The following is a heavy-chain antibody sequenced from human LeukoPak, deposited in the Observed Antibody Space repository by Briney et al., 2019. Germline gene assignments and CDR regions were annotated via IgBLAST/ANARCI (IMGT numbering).Heavy chain of an antibody. Sequence: GGSLRLSCAASGFTFSSYSMNWVRKAPGKGLEWVSSISSSSSYIYYADSVKGRFTISRDNAKNSLYLQMNRQRAEDTAVYYCARDSPETGFDYWGQGTLVTVSS. D-gene: IGHD1-14*01. CDR3: ARDSPETGFDY. CDR1: GFTFSSYS. V-gene: IGHV3-21*01. CDR2: ISSSSSYI. J-gene: IGHJ4*01.